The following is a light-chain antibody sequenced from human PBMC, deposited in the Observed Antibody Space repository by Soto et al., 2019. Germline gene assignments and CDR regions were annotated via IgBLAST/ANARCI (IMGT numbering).Light chain of an antibody. V-gene: IGKV3D-15*01. J-gene: IGKJ4*01. CDR3: EDYNNCPLT. Sequence: EIVMPHSPATLSASPGERATLSCRASQSVSSNLAWYQHKPCQAPRLLLYGASTSAAGIPARFSGSGSGTAFTLTMSSLQTEDFAVYDGEDYNNCPLTCGGGTNVEIK. CDR2: GAS. CDR1: QSVSSN.